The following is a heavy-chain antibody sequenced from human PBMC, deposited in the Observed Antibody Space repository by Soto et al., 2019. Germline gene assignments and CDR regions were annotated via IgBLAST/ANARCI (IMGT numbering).Heavy chain of an antibody. D-gene: IGHD5-12*01. CDR2: SYYSGST. J-gene: IGHJ6*02. Sequence: QVQLQESGPGLVKPSETLSLTCTVSGGSISSYYLSWIRQPPGKGLEWIGYSYYSGSTNYNPALKSRVTISVDTSKIQFSLKLSSVTAADTAVYYCARQGSTATIIRYYYYGMDVWGQGTTVTVSS. CDR1: GGSISSYY. V-gene: IGHV4-59*08. CDR3: ARQGSTATIIRYYYYGMDV.